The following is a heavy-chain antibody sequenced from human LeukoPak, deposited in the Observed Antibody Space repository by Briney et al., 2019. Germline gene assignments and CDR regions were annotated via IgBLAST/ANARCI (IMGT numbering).Heavy chain of an antibody. CDR2: ISGSGGST. CDR1: GFTFSSYA. Sequence: GGSLRLSCAASGFTFSSYAMSWVRQAPGKGLEWVSAISGSGGSTYYADSVKGRFTISRDNSKNTLYLQMNSLRAEDTAVYYCVKDQYYYDSSGYSYYFDLWGQGTLVTVSS. D-gene: IGHD3-22*01. V-gene: IGHV3-23*01. CDR3: VKDQYYYDSSGYSYYFDL. J-gene: IGHJ4*02.